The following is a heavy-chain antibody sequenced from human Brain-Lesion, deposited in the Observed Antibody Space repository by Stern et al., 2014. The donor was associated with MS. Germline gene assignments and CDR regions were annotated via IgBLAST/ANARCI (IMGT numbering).Heavy chain of an antibody. J-gene: IGHJ4*02. V-gene: IGHV3-9*01. CDR3: ARDITGSSAYFAY. CDR1: GFTFADYA. D-gene: IGHD1-14*01. Sequence: QLVQSGGDLVQPGRSLRLSCAAFGFTFADYAMHWVRQAPGKGLEWVAGISWNSGTIGYADSVKGRFTTSRDNAYSSLYLQMNSLRPEDTALYYCARDITGSSAYFAYWGQGTLVTVSS. CDR2: ISWNSGTI.